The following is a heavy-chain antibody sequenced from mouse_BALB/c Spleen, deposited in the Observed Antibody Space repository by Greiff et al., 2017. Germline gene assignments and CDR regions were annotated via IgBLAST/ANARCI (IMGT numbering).Heavy chain of an antibody. CDR3: ARDRGYDGAWFAY. CDR2: INSNGGST. Sequence: EVKLVESGGGLVQPGGSLKLSCAASGFTFSSYGMSWVRQTPDKRLELVATINSNGGSTYYPDSVKGRFTISRDNAKNTLYLQMSSLKSEDTAMYYCARDRGYDGAWFAYWGQGTLVTVSA. V-gene: IGHV5-6-3*01. J-gene: IGHJ3*01. D-gene: IGHD2-2*01. CDR1: GFTFSSYG.